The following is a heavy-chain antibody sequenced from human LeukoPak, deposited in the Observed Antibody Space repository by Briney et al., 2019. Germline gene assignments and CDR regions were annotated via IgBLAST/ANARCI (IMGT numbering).Heavy chain of an antibody. CDR1: GGSISSYY. CDR2: IYYSGTT. D-gene: IGHD1-26*01. CDR3: ARGREAWYLLDAFDI. J-gene: IGHJ3*02. V-gene: IGHV4-59*08. Sequence: PSETLSLTCTFSGGSISSYYWSWIRQPPGKGLEWMGYIYYSGTTNYNPSLKSRVTISVDTSKNQFSLTLNSVTAADTAVYYCARGREAWYLLDAFDIWGRGTMVTVSS.